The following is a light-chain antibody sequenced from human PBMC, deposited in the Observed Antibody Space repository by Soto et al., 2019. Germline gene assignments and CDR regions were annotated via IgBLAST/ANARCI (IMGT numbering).Light chain of an antibody. CDR3: QQYSSSPGLT. Sequence: EIVLTQSPGTLSLSPGERATLSCRASQSVSSSYLDWYKHNPCQAPRLLIYGASSRPTGIPDRFRGSGSGTHFTLTISRLEPDDFAVYYCQQYSSSPGLTFGEGNKVYIK. CDR1: QSVSSSY. V-gene: IGKV3-20*01. CDR2: GAS. J-gene: IGKJ4*01.